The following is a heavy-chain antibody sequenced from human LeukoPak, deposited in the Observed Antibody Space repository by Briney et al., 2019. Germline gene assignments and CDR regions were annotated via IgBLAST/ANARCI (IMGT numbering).Heavy chain of an antibody. CDR1: GFTFSSYA. J-gene: IGHJ3*02. Sequence: AGGSLRLPCAASGFTFSSYAMHWVRQAPGEGLEYVSAISSNGGSTYYANSVKGRFTISRDNSKNTLYLQMGSLRAEDMAVYYCARVVGDYGAFDIWGQGTMVTVSS. CDR3: ARVVGDYGAFDI. CDR2: ISSNGGST. D-gene: IGHD4-17*01. V-gene: IGHV3-64*01.